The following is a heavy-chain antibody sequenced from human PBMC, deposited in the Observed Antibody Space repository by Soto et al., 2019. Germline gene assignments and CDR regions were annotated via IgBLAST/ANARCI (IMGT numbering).Heavy chain of an antibody. Sequence: EVQLLESRGGFVQPGGSLRLSCAASGFTFSSYAMSWVRQAPGKGLEWVSIVSGSGRTTYYADSVKGRFTISRDNSKNTLYLQMISLRAEDTAVYYCAKYGGDSSGYYPFDYWGQGTLVTVSS. CDR3: AKYGGDSSGYYPFDY. V-gene: IGHV3-23*01. CDR2: VSGSGRTT. CDR1: GFTFSSYA. D-gene: IGHD3-22*01. J-gene: IGHJ4*02.